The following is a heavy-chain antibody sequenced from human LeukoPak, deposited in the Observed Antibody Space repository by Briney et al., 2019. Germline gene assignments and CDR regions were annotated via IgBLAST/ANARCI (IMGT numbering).Heavy chain of an antibody. CDR1: GFTFSSYW. D-gene: IGHD5-24*01. J-gene: IGHJ4*02. Sequence: GGSLRLSRAASGFTFSSYWMSWVRQAPGKGLECLANIKEDGSETYYADSVKGRFTISRDNPKNLLFLQINSLRVEDTAVYYCARETPRRGEARDGYRWGQGTVVTVSS. CDR2: IKEDGSET. V-gene: IGHV3-7*01. CDR3: ARETPRRGEARDGYR.